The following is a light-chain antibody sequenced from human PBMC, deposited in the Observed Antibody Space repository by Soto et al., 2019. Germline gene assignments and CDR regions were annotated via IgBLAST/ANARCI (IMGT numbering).Light chain of an antibody. V-gene: IGKV1-39*01. CDR2: DAS. CDR3: QQSYSTTTWT. Sequence: DIQMTQSPSSLSASEGDRVTITCRGSQGISSWLAWYQQKPEKAPKLLIYDASNLETGVPSRFSGSGSGTDFTLTISRRQPEDFATYYCQQSYSTTTWTFGQGTKVDIK. J-gene: IGKJ1*01. CDR1: QGISSW.